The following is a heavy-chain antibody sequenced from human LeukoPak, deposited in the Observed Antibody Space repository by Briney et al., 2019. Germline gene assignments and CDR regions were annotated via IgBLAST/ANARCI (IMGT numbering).Heavy chain of an antibody. D-gene: IGHD3-10*01. CDR3: ARSKYYYGSGSYPAFLSNYYYYMDI. CDR1: GGSISSYY. J-gene: IGHJ6*03. V-gene: IGHV4-4*07. CDR2: IYTSGST. Sequence: SETLSLTCTFSGGSISSYYWSWIRQPAGKGLEWIGRIYTSGSTNYNPSLKSRVTMSVDTSKNQFSLKLSSVTAADTAVYSCARSKYYYGSGSYPAFLSNYYYYMDIWGKGTTVTVFS.